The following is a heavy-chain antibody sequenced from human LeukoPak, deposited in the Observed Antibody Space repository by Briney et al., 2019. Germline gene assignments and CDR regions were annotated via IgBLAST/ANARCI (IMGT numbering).Heavy chain of an antibody. D-gene: IGHD6-19*01. Sequence: ASVKVSCKASGYTFTSYAMHWVRQAPGQRLEWMGWINAGNGNTKYSQKFQERVTITRDMSTSTAYMELSSLRSEDTAVYYCAADLAVAGYDYWGQGTLVTVSS. CDR3: AADLAVAGYDY. V-gene: IGHV1-3*01. CDR1: GYTFTSYA. J-gene: IGHJ4*02. CDR2: INAGNGNT.